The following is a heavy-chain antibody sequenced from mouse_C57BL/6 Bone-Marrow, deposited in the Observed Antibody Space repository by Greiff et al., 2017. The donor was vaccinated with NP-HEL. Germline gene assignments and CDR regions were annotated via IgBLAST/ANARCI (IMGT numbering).Heavy chain of an antibody. CDR3: ARGRYLGAWFAY. CDR2: IYPGSGNT. Sequence: VQRVESGAELVRPGASVKLSCKASGYTFTDYYINWVKQRPGQGLEWIARIYPGSGNTYYNEKFKGKATLTAEKSSSTAYMQLSSLTSEDSAVYFCARGRYLGAWFAYWGQGTLVTVSA. V-gene: IGHV1-76*01. J-gene: IGHJ3*01. D-gene: IGHD2-14*01. CDR1: GYTFTDYY.